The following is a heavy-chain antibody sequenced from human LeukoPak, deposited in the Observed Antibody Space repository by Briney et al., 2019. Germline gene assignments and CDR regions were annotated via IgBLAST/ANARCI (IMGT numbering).Heavy chain of an antibody. CDR1: GFTFSSYS. V-gene: IGHV4-34*01. Sequence: GSLRLSCAASGFTFSSYSLNWVRQAPGKGLEWIGEINHSGSANYNPSLKSRVTISVDTSKNQFSLKLSSVTAADTAVYYCASIRYDFWSGYQPAKDYYYMDVWGKGTTVTVSS. J-gene: IGHJ6*03. CDR2: INHSGSA. D-gene: IGHD3-3*01. CDR3: ASIRYDFWSGYQPAKDYYYMDV.